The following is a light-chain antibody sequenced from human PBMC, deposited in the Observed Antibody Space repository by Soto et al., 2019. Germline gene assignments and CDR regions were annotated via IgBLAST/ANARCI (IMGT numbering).Light chain of an antibody. J-gene: IGKJ3*01. Sequence: EIVLTQSPATLSLSPGERGTLSCRASESVTTYLAWYQQKPGQAPRLLVYDVSNRATGIPARFSGGGSGTDFALTISRLEPEDFGVYYCQQYGDSPLTSGPGTKVDI. CDR3: QQYGDSPLT. V-gene: IGKV3-11*01. CDR2: DVS. CDR1: ESVTTY.